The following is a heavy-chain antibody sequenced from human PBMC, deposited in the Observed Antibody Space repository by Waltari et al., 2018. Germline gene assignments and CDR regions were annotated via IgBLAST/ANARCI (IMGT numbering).Heavy chain of an antibody. D-gene: IGHD3-22*01. CDR2: IYPGDSDT. J-gene: IGHJ4*02. CDR3: ARPLTYYYDSSGYYYYKGDY. CDR1: GYSFTSYW. V-gene: IGHV5-51*01. Sequence: EVQLVQSGAEVKKPGESLKISCKGSGYSFTSYWNGWVRQIAGQDREWMGIIYPGDSDTRYSPSFQGQVTISADKSISTAYLQWSSLKASDTAMYYCARPLTYYYDSSGYYYYKGDYWGQGTLVTVSS.